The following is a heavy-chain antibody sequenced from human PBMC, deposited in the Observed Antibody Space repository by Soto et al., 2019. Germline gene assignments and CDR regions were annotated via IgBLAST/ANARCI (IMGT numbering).Heavy chain of an antibody. V-gene: IGHV3-30-3*01. J-gene: IGHJ6*02. CDR1: GFTFSSYA. Sequence: GGSLRLSCAASGFTFSSYAMHWVRQAPGKGLEWVAVISYDGSNKYYADSVKGRFTISRDNSKNTLYLQMNSLRAEDTAVYYCAREIGVLRYFDWLFYERDYYYYGMDVWGQGTTVTVSS. CDR3: AREIGVLRYFDWLFYERDYYYYGMDV. D-gene: IGHD3-9*01. CDR2: ISYDGSNK.